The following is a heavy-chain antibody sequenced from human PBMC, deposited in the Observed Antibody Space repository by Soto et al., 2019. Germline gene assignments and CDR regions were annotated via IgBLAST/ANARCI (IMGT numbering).Heavy chain of an antibody. CDR2: LTWNSGSI. CDR3: ANGWDSYLAYAFDI. Sequence: EVQLVESGGGLVQPGRSLRLSCAASGFTFDDYAMHWVRQAPGKGLEWVAGLTWNSGSIAYADSVKGRFTISRYNAKNSLHLQMNSLRPEDTALYYCANGWDSYLAYAFDIWGQGTMVTVSS. CDR1: GFTFDDYA. D-gene: IGHD1-26*01. J-gene: IGHJ3*02. V-gene: IGHV3-9*01.